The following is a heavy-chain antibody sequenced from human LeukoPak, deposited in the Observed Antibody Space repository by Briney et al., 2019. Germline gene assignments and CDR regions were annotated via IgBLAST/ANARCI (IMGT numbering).Heavy chain of an antibody. CDR1: GFTLSGSA. CDR2: IRSQANNYAT. CDR3: SSGVDGMDV. V-gene: IGHV3-73*01. D-gene: IGHD3-10*01. J-gene: IGHJ6*02. Sequence: QPGGSLRLSCAASGFTLSGSATHWVRQASGKGLEWVGRIRSQANNYATAYDASVKGRFTISRDDSKNTAYLQMNSLKTEDTAVYYCSSGVDGMDVWGQGTTVTVSS.